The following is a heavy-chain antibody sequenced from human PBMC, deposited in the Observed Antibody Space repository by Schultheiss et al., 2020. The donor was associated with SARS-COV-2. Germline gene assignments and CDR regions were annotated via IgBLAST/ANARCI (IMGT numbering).Heavy chain of an antibody. CDR1: GGSISSGGYY. V-gene: IGHV4-61*08. Sequence: SETLSLTCTVSGGSISSGGYYWSWIRQPPGKGLEWIGYIYYSGSTNYNPSLKSRVTISVDTSKNQFSLKLSSVTAADTVVYYCAPGENSSGWYNLWGQGTTVTVSS. J-gene: IGHJ6*02. CDR3: APGENSSGWYNL. CDR2: IYYSGST. D-gene: IGHD6-19*01.